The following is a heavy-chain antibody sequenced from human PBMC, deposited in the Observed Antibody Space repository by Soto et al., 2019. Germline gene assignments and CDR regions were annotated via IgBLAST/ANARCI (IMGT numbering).Heavy chain of an antibody. Sequence: QLQLQESGPGLVKPSETLSLTCTVSGGSISSSSYYWGWSRQPPGKRLEWIGSIYYSGSTYYNPSLKSRVTISVDTSKNQFSLKLSSVTAADTAVYYCARGHCSSTSCYPNPFDPWGQGTLVTVSS. D-gene: IGHD2-2*01. V-gene: IGHV4-39*01. CDR1: GGSISSSSYY. J-gene: IGHJ5*02. CDR3: ARGHCSSTSCYPNPFDP. CDR2: IYYSGST.